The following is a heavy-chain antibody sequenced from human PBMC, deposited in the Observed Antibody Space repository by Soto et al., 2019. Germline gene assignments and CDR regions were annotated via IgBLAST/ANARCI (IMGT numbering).Heavy chain of an antibody. D-gene: IGHD2-21*01. CDR3: ARGNVVPLDY. V-gene: IGHV4-30-2*01. J-gene: IGHJ4*02. Sequence: SETLSLTCAFSGGSISSGGYSWSWIRQPPGKGLEWIGYIYHSGSTYYNPSLKSRVTISVDRSKNQFSLKLSSVTAADPAGDSCARGNVVPLDYWGQGTPVTVSS. CDR2: IYHSGST. CDR1: GGSISSGGYS.